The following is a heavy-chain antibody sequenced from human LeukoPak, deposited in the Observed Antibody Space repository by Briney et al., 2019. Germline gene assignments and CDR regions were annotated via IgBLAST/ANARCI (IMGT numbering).Heavy chain of an antibody. J-gene: IGHJ4*02. D-gene: IGHD5-12*01. CDR3: ARGEVATINFDY. CDR2: IYYSGST. V-gene: IGHV4-59*01. Sequence: SETLSLTCTVSGGSISSYYWSWIRQPPGKGLEWIGYIYYSGSTKYNPSFKSRVTISEDTSKNQFSLKLSSVTVADTAVYYCARGEVATINFDYWGQGTLVTVSS. CDR1: GGSISSYY.